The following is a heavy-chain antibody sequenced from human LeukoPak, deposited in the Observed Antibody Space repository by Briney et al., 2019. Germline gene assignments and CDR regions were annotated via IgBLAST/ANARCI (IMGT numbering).Heavy chain of an antibody. CDR1: GYSFTSYW. D-gene: IGHD6-19*01. CDR2: IYPGDSDT. V-gene: IGHV5-51*01. Sequence: RGEPLKISCKASGYSFTSYWIVWVRQMPGKGLEWMGIIYPGDSDTRYSPSFQGQVTISADKSISTAYLQWSSLKASDTAMYYCARQGAGTKFFYGMDVWGQGTTVTVSS. J-gene: IGHJ6*02. CDR3: ARQGAGTKFFYGMDV.